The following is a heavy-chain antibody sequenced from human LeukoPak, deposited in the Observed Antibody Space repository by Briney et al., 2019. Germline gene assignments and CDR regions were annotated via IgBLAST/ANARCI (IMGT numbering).Heavy chain of an antibody. J-gene: IGHJ4*02. CDR2: ISYDGSNK. V-gene: IGHV3-30-3*01. CDR1: RFTFSSYA. D-gene: IGHD3-10*01. Sequence: GGSLRLSCAASRFTFSSYAMYWVRQAPGKGLEWVAVISYDGSNKYYADSVKGRFTISRDNSKNTLYLQMNSLRAEDTAVYYCAFSSAGPLDYWGQGTLVTVSS. CDR3: AFSSAGPLDY.